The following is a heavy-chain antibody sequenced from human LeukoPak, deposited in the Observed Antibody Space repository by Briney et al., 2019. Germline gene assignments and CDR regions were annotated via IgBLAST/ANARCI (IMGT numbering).Heavy chain of an antibody. CDR2: IRYDGSNK. J-gene: IGHJ4*02. CDR3: AKDVVPAATLYYFDY. D-gene: IGHD2-2*01. CDR1: GFTFSSYG. V-gene: IGHV3-30*02. Sequence: GSLRLSCAASGFTFSSYGMHWVRQAPGKGLGWVAFIRYDGSNKYYADSVKGRFTISRDNSKNTLYLQMNSLRAEDTAVYYCAKDVVPAATLYYFDYWGQGTLVTVSS.